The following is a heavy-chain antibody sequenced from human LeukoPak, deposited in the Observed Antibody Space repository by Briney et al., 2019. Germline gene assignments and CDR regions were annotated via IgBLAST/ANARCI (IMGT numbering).Heavy chain of an antibody. CDR1: RFTFSNYA. J-gene: IGHJ5*02. V-gene: IGHV3-74*01. CDR3: AVSNWMDP. Sequence: GGSLRLSCAASRFTFSNYAMTWVRQAPGKGLVWVSCISFDGSTTYADSVKGRFTISRDNAKNTVHLQMDSLTVEDTAVYYCAVSNWMDPWGQGTLVTVSS. CDR2: ISFDGST.